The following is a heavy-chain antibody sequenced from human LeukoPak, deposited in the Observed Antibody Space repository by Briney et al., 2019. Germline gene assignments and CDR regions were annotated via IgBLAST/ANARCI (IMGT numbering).Heavy chain of an antibody. CDR1: GYTFTSYG. CDR2: ISAYNGNT. J-gene: IGHJ5*02. V-gene: IGHV1-18*01. Sequence: GASVKVPCKASGYTFTSYGISWVRQAPGQGLEWMGWISAYNGNTNYAQKLQGRVTMTTDTSTSTAYMELRSLRSDDTAVYYCARGPLLGYCSGGSCFRFDPWGQGTLVTVSS. D-gene: IGHD2-15*01. CDR3: ARGPLLGYCSGGSCFRFDP.